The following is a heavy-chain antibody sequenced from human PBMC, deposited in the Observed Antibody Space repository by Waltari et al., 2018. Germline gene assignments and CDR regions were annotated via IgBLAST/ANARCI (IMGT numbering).Heavy chain of an antibody. J-gene: IGHJ4*02. CDR1: GYIFSNYG. V-gene: IGHV1-18*01. CDR2: ISGYNGDT. CDR3: ARDDVDSSNFGGF. Sequence: QIQLVQSGAEVKKPGASVKVSCKASGYIFSNYGITWVRQAPGQGLEWMGWISGYNGDTKYEQGLQGRVTMTTDTSTTTAYMEIRSLRYDDTAVYYCARDDVDSSNFGGFWGQGTVVTVSS. D-gene: IGHD6-13*01.